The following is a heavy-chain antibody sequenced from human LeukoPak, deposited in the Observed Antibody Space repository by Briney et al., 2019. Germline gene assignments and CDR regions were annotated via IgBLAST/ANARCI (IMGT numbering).Heavy chain of an antibody. CDR2: INHSGST. D-gene: IGHD3-10*01. CDR1: GGSFSGYY. J-gene: IGHJ5*02. CDR3: ARGTFGNRFGEPWCDP. Sequence: SSETLSLTCAVYGGSFSGYYWSWIRQPPGKGREGIGEINHSGSTNYNPSHKSRVTIPVDTSKRQYSLKLSSVTDAETAVYYCARGTFGNRFGEPWCDPWGQGTLVTVSS. V-gene: IGHV4-34*01.